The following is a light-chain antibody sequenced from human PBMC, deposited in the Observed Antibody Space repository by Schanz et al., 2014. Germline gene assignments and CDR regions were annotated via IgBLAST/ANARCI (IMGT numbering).Light chain of an antibody. Sequence: QSALIQPPSVSGSPGQSVTISCTGTSSDVGSYDYVSWYQQHPGKAPKLMIYDVSNRPSGVSNRFSASKSGNTASLTISGLQAEDEADYYCCSYVAHHWLFGVGTKLTVL. CDR1: SSDVGSYDY. CDR3: CSYVAHHWL. CDR2: DVS. V-gene: IGLV2-23*02. J-gene: IGLJ3*02.